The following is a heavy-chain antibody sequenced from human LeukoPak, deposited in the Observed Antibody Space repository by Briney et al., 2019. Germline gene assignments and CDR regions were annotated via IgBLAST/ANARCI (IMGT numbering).Heavy chain of an antibody. CDR2: IIPIFGTA. V-gene: IGHV1-69*06. D-gene: IGHD3-3*01. J-gene: IGHJ6*03. CDR1: GYTFTSYG. Sequence: ASVKVSCKASGYTFTSYGISWVRQAPGQGLEWMGGIIPIFGTANYAQKFQGRVTITADKSTSTAYMELSSLRSEDTAVYYCARAGYDFWSGYPPSHYHYMDVWGKGTTVTVSS. CDR3: ARAGYDFWSGYPPSHYHYMDV.